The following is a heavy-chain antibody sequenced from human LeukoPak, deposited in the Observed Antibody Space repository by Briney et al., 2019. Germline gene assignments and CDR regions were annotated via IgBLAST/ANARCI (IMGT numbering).Heavy chain of an antibody. CDR3: ARGPYYFGSGSDYKRNGYAY. V-gene: IGHV4-34*01. CDR2: INHSGST. D-gene: IGHD3-10*01. CDR1: GGSFSGYY. Sequence: SETLSLTCAVYGGSFSGYYWSWIRQPPGKGLEWIGEINHSGSTNYNPSLKSRVTISINTYKNQFSLKLNSVTAADTAVYYCARGPYYFGSGSDYKRNGYAYWGQGTLVTVSS. J-gene: IGHJ4*02.